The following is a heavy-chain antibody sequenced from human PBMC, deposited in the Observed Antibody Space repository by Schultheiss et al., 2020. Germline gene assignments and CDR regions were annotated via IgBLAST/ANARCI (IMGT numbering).Heavy chain of an antibody. CDR1: GFTFSSYA. V-gene: IGHV3-23*01. CDR2: ISGSGGST. D-gene: IGHD5/OR15-5a*01. CDR3: VSVPGAEDLDY. Sequence: GGSLRLSCAASGFTFSSYAMSWVRQAPGKGLEWVSAISGSGGSTYYADSVEGRFTISRDNSKNTLYLQMNRRRAEDTDVNFCVSVPGAEDLDYWGGGTLVTASS. J-gene: IGHJ4*02.